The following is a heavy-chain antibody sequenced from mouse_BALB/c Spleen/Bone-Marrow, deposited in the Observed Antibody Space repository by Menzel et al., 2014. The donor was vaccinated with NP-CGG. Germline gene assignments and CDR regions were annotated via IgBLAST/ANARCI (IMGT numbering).Heavy chain of an antibody. D-gene: IGHD2-1*01. J-gene: IGHJ4*01. V-gene: IGHV1-87*01. CDR2: IYPGDGDT. CDR1: GYTFTSYW. Sequence: LGESGAELARPGASVKLSCKASGYTFTSYWMQWVKQRPGQGLEWIGAIYPGDGDTRYTQKFRGKATLTADKSSNTAYMQLSSLTSEDSAVYFCASPYGNYDAMDYWGQGTSVTVSS. CDR3: ASPYGNYDAMDY.